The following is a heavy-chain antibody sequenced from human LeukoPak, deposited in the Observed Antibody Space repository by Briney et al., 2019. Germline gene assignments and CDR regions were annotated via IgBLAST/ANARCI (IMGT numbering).Heavy chain of an antibody. CDR2: INPNSGRT. CDR1: GYTFTGYY. D-gene: IGHD3-10*01. J-gene: IGHJ4*02. Sequence: ASVKVSCKASGYTFTGYYMHWVRQAPGQGLEWMGWINPNSGRTNYAQKFQGRVTMTRDTSISTAYMELSSLRSEDTAVYYCARGPYGTGSHFDFWGKGPLVTVS. CDR3: ARGPYGTGSHFDF. V-gene: IGHV1-2*02.